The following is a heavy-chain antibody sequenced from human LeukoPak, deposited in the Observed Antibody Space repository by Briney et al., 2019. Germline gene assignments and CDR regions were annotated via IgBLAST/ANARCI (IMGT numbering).Heavy chain of an antibody. D-gene: IGHD3-22*01. CDR2: ISGSGGLT. Sequence: PGGSLRLSCAVSGSIFSSYAMSWVRQAPGKGLEWVSVISGSGGLTYYADSVKGRFTISRDNFKNTLYLQMNSLSAEDTAVYYCGRDSGKYYDTTGYLDYWGQGTLVTVSS. V-gene: IGHV3-23*01. CDR1: GSIFSSYA. J-gene: IGHJ4*02. CDR3: GRDSGKYYDTTGYLDY.